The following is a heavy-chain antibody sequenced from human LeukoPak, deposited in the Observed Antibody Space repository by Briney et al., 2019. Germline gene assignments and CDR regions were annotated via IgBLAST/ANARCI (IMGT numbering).Heavy chain of an antibody. V-gene: IGHV3-33*01. CDR2: IWYDGSNK. D-gene: IGHD5-24*01. CDR1: GFTFSSYG. Sequence: PGRSLRLSCAASGFTFSSYGMHWVRQAPGKGLEWVAVIWYDGSNKYYADSVKGRFTISRDNSKNTLYLQMNSLRAEDTAVYYCARASDGYNYGAFDIWGQGTMVTVSS. J-gene: IGHJ3*02. CDR3: ARASDGYNYGAFDI.